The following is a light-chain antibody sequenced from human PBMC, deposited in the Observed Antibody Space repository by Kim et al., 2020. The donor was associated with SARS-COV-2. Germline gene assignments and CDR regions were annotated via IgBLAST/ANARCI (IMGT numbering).Light chain of an antibody. CDR3: NSRDSSGNHVV. CDR1: SLRSYY. V-gene: IGLV3-19*01. CDR2: GKN. J-gene: IGLJ2*01. Sequence: ALGQTVRITCQGDSLRSYYASWYQQKPGQAPVLVIYGKNNRPSGIPDRFSCSSSGNTASLTITGAQAEDEADYYCNSRDSSGNHVVFGGGTKLTVL.